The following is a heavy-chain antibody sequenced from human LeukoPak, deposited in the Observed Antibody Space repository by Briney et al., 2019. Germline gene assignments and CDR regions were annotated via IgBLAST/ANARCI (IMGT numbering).Heavy chain of an antibody. D-gene: IGHD3-10*01. Sequence: SETLSLTCTVSGGSISSGDYYWSWIRQPPGKGLEWIVRIYTSGSTNYNPFLKSRVTMSVDTSKNQFSLKLSSVTAADTAVYYCARGTAVLYYYYMDVWGKGTTVTVSS. CDR1: GGSISSGDYY. J-gene: IGHJ6*03. CDR3: ARGTAVLYYYYMDV. V-gene: IGHV4-61*02. CDR2: IYTSGST.